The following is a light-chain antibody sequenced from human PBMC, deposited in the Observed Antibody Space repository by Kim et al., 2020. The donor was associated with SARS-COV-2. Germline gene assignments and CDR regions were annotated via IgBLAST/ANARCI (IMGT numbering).Light chain of an antibody. CDR3: QTWGTGIWV. CDR2: LNSDGSH. Sequence: ASVRLTCTLSSGHSSYAIAWHQQQPEKGPRYLMKLNSDGSHNKGDGIPDRFSGSSSGAERYLTISSLQSEDEADYYCQTWGTGIWVFGGGTKLTVL. V-gene: IGLV4-69*01. J-gene: IGLJ3*02. CDR1: SGHSSYA.